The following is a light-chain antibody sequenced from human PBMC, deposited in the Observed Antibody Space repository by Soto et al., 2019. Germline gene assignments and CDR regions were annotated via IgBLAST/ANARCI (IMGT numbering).Light chain of an antibody. CDR1: SSDVGGYNS. Sequence: QSALTQPASVSGSPGQSITISCTGTSSDVGGYNSVSWYQQHPGKAPKLMIYEVSNRPSGVSNRFSGSKSGNTASLTISGLEAEDEADSYCCSYTTGGRLIYVFGTGAKVTVL. CDR3: CSYTTGGRLIYV. V-gene: IGLV2-14*01. J-gene: IGLJ1*01. CDR2: EVS.